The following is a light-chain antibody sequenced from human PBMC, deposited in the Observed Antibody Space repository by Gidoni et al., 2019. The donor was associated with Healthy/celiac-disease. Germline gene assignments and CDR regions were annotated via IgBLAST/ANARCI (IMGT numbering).Light chain of an antibody. J-gene: IGKJ1*01. Sequence: VFPPPSGTLSLSPGEIATPSCRDSKSVSSSYLAWNQQKPGQAPRLLIYGASSRATGIPDRFSGSGSGTDFTFTISRLEPEDFAVYYCQQYGNSSWTFGQGTKVEIK. CDR2: GAS. V-gene: IGKV3-20*01. CDR1: KSVSSSY. CDR3: QQYGNSSWT.